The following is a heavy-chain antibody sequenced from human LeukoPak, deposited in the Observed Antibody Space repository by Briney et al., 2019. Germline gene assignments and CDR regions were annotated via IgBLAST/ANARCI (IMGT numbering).Heavy chain of an antibody. CDR3: ARDGYYYDSSGYYYYYMDV. CDR1: GFTFSSYE. Sequence: GGSLRLSCAASGFTFSSYEMNWVRQAPGKGLERVSYISSSGSTIYYADSVKGRFTISRDNAKNSLYLQMNSLRAEDTAVYYCARDGYYYDSSGYYYYYMDVWGKGTTVTVSS. J-gene: IGHJ6*03. V-gene: IGHV3-48*03. CDR2: ISSSGSTI. D-gene: IGHD3-22*01.